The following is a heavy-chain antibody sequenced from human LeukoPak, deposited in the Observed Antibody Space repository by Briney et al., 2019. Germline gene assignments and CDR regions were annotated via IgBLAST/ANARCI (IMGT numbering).Heavy chain of an antibody. CDR1: GYTFTSYG. CDR2: ISSYNGDT. CDR3: ARDLPSPRITIFGVVTAWDY. D-gene: IGHD3-3*01. V-gene: IGHV1-18*01. J-gene: IGHJ4*02. Sequence: ASVKVSCKASGYTFTSYGISWVRQAPGQGLEWIGWISSYNGDTSYAHNLQGRVTMTTDASTRTAYMELRSLRSDDTAVYYCARDLPSPRITIFGVVTAWDYWGQGTLDTVSS.